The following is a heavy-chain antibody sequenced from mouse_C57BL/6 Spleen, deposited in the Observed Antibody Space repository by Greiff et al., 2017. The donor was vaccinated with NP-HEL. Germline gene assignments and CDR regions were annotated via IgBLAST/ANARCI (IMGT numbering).Heavy chain of an antibody. CDR3: ARASLRGHYFDY. J-gene: IGHJ2*01. CDR1: GFTFSSYA. V-gene: IGHV5-4*03. D-gene: IGHD3-2*02. Sequence: EVMLVESGGGLVKPGGSLKLSCAASGFTFSSYAMSWVRQTPEKRLEWVATISDGGSYTYYPDNVKGRFTISRDNAKNNLYLQMSHLKSEDTAMYYCARASLRGHYFDYWGQGTTLTVSS. CDR2: ISDGGSYT.